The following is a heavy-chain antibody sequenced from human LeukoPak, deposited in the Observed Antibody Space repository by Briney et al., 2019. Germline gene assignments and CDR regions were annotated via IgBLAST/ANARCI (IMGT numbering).Heavy chain of an antibody. CDR1: GFTFSSYG. J-gene: IGHJ4*02. D-gene: IGHD6-13*01. Sequence: PGRSLRLSCAASGFTFSSYGMHWVRQAPGKGLEWVAVIWYDGSNKYYADSMKGRFTISRDNSKNTLYLQMNSLRAEDTAVYYCARDGHSSSPPYYFDYWGQGTLVTVSS. V-gene: IGHV3-33*01. CDR2: IWYDGSNK. CDR3: ARDGHSSSPPYYFDY.